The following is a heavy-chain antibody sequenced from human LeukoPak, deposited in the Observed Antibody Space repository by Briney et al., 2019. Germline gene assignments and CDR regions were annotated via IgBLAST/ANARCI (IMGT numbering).Heavy chain of an antibody. CDR1: GGSINNNNW. D-gene: IGHD2-2*02. CDR3: ARQDIVVVPAAIKAGRVDY. J-gene: IGHJ4*02. Sequence: SGTLSLTCAVSGGSINNNNWWSWVRQPPGKGLEWIGEIYHSGSTNYNPSLKSRVTISVDTSKNQFSLKLSSVTAADTAVYYCARQDIVVVPAAIKAGRVDYWGQGTLVTVSS. CDR2: IYHSGST. V-gene: IGHV4-4*02.